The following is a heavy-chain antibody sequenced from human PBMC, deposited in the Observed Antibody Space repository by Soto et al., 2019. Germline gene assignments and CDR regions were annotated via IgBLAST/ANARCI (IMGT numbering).Heavy chain of an antibody. V-gene: IGHV5-51*01. J-gene: IGHJ4*02. CDR3: VTWRGSSWFDY. CDR1: GFSFSTYS. D-gene: IGHD6-13*01. Sequence: PGESLKISCKASGFSFSTYSLGWVRQMPGKGLEWMGNIFSSDSHARYSPSFQGQVTISVDRYTNTAYLQWSSLKASDTAMYYCVTWRGSSWFDYWGPGTLVTVSS. CDR2: IFSSDSHA.